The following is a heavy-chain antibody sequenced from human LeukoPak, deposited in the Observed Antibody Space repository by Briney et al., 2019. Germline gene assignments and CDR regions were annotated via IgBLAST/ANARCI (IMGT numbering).Heavy chain of an antibody. CDR1: GFTFSSYA. CDR2: ISGSGGST. D-gene: IGHD5-18*01. CDR3: AKDLHSYGRVDAFDI. J-gene: IGHJ3*02. Sequence: PGGSLRLSCAASGFTFSSYAMGWVRQAPGKGLEWVSAISGSGGSTYYADSVKGRFTISRDNSKNTLYLQMNSLRAEDTAVYYCAKDLHSYGRVDAFDIWGQGTMVTVSS. V-gene: IGHV3-23*01.